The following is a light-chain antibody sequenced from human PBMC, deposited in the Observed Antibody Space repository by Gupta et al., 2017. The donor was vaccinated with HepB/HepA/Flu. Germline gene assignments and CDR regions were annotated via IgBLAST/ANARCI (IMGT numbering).Light chain of an antibody. CDR1: QSVSNY. CDR2: EAS. J-gene: IGKJ4*01. V-gene: IGKV3-11*01. Sequence: IVLTQSPATLSLSPGERATLSCRASQSVSNYLAWYQQKPGQAPRLLIYEASNRATGIPVRFRGSGSGTDCTLTISSLEPEDCAVDYWQQRFAGPPLTFGGGTKVEIK. CDR3: QQRFAGPPLT.